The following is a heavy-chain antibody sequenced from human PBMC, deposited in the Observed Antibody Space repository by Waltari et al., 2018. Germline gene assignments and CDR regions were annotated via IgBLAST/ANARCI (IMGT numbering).Heavy chain of an antibody. Sequence: EVQLVESGGTLVQPGGSLTLSCAASGFIFTSYAMNWIRQAPGKGREWRAYINSDNGTIYYADAVRGRFTISRDNAKRAVSLQMSSLSAEDTGLYYCVRDQVDPWGQGTLVTVSS. V-gene: IGHV3-48*04. CDR3: VRDQVDP. CDR2: INSDNGTI. CDR1: GFIFTSYA. J-gene: IGHJ5*02.